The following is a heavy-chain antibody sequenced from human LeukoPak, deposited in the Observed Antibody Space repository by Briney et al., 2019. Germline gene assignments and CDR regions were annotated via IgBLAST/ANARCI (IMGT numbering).Heavy chain of an antibody. D-gene: IGHD4-17*01. CDR2: IYYSGST. CDR3: GAVTTIAAFQH. J-gene: IGHJ1*01. V-gene: IGHV4-31*03. Sequence: SQTLSLTCTVSGGSISSGGYYWSWIRQHPGKGLEWIGYIYYSGSTYYNPSLKSRVTISVDTSKNLFSLKLSSVTAADTAVYYCGAVTTIAAFQHWGQGTLVTVSS. CDR1: GGSISSGGYY.